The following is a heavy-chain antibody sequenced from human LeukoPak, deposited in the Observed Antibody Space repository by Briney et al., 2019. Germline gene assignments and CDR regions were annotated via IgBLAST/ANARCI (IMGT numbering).Heavy chain of an antibody. CDR1: GFTFSSYG. CDR2: IWYDGSNK. V-gene: IGHV3-30*02. J-gene: IGHJ6*02. CDR3: AREGYCTNGVCSGKYFAKDV. D-gene: IGHD2-8*01. Sequence: GGSLRLSCAASGFTFSSYGMHWVRQAPGKGLEWVALIWYDGSNKYYTDSVKGRFTISRDNSKNTLYLQMNSLRTEDTAVYYCAREGYCTNGVCSGKYFAKDVWGQGTTVTVSS.